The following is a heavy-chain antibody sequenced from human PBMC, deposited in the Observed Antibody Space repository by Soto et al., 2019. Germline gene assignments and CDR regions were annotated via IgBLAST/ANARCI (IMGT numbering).Heavy chain of an antibody. V-gene: IGHV2-5*01. Sequence: KSGPTLVNPTHTLTLTCTFSVFSLSTNLGCLVLIRHPPGKALEWLALIYGNEDKRYSPSLKSRLTITKDTSKNQVVLTMTNMDHVEKGTYYCERRTHRGLEGTGVWGTANTVTVSS. CDR1: VFSLSTNLGC. CDR3: ERRTHRGLEGTGV. CDR2: IYGNEDK. D-gene: IGHD1-1*01. J-gene: IGHJ6*04.